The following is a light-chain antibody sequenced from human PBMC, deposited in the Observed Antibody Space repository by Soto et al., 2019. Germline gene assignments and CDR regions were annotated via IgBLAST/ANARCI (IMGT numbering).Light chain of an antibody. Sequence: QSVLTQPASVSGSPGQSITISCTGTSSDVGGYNYVSWYQQHPGKAPKFMIYDVSNRPSGVSNRFSGSKSVNTASLTISGLQVEDEADYYCSSYTTSNTRQIVFGTGTKLTVL. CDR3: SSYTTSNTRQIV. CDR1: SSDVGGYNY. V-gene: IGLV2-14*01. CDR2: DVS. J-gene: IGLJ1*01.